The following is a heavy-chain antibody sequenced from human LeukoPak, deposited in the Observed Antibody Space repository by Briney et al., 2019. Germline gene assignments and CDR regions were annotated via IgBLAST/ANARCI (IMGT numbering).Heavy chain of an antibody. CDR1: EFTFSTYS. J-gene: IGHJ3*02. CDR3: ARALAAAAPYASESAFDI. CDR2: ISSGSSTI. D-gene: IGHD6-13*01. Sequence: GGSLRLSCAASEFTFSTYSMNWVRQAPGKGLEWVSYISSGSSTIYYADSVKGRFTVSRDNAKSSLYVQMNSLRAEDTAVYYCARALAAAAPYASESAFDIWGQGTMVTVSS. V-gene: IGHV3-48*04.